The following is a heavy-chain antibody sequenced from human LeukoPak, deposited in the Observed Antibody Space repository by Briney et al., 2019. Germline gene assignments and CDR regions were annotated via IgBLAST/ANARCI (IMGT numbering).Heavy chain of an antibody. V-gene: IGHV3-53*01. Sequence: GGSLRLACAASDFSVNNNYVDWVRQAPGKGLEWVSCMDNFGIKTYADSVQGRFTVSRDSSRNMVFLQMNSLRVEDTAVYYCAGGKYYGSGTRPGYLGYWGLGNMVTVSS. CDR3: AGGKYYGSGTRPGYLGY. CDR1: DFSVNNNY. D-gene: IGHD3-10*01. CDR2: MDNFGIK. J-gene: IGHJ4*02.